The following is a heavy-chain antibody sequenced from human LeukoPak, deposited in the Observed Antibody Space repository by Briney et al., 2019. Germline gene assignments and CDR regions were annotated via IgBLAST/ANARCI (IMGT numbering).Heavy chain of an antibody. CDR1: GFTFSSYA. CDR2: ISGSGGST. J-gene: IGHJ6*02. Sequence: GGSLRLSCAASGFTFSSYAMSWVRQAPGKGLEWVSAISGSGGSTYYADSVKGRFTISRDNSKNTLYLQMNSLRAEDTAVYYCAKEGGTIFGVVIMESGGYYGMDVWGQGTTVTVSS. CDR3: AKEGGTIFGVVIMESGGYYGMDV. D-gene: IGHD3-3*01. V-gene: IGHV3-23*01.